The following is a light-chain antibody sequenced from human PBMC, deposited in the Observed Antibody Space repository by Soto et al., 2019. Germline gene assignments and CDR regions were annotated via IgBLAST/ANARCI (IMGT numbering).Light chain of an antibody. CDR1: SSDVGGYNY. Sequence: QSALTQPASVSGSPGQSITISCTGTSSDVGGYNYVSWYQQHPGKAPKLMIYEVSNRPSGVSNRFSGSKSGNTASLTISGLQAEDDADYYCSSFTSSNTYVSGTGTTVTVL. J-gene: IGLJ1*01. CDR2: EVS. V-gene: IGLV2-14*01. CDR3: SSFTSSNTYV.